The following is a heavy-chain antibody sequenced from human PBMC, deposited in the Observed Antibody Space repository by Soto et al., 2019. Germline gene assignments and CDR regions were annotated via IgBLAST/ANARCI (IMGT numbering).Heavy chain of an antibody. D-gene: IGHD3-10*01. CDR3: ARDDRLLWFGAKDGMDV. CDR2: ISYDGSNK. Sequence: ESGGGVVQPGRSLRLSCAASGFTFSSYAMHWVRQAPGKGLEWVAVISYDGSNKYYADSVKGRFTISRDNSKNTLYLQMNSLRAEDTAVYYCARDDRLLWFGAKDGMDVWGQGTTVTVSS. CDR1: GFTFSSYA. V-gene: IGHV3-30-3*01. J-gene: IGHJ6*02.